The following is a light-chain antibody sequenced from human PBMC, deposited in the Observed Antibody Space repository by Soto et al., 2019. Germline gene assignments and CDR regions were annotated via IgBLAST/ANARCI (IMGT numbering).Light chain of an antibody. CDR3: QQRSNWPLT. CDR1: QSVSSY. J-gene: IGKJ5*01. Sequence: EIVLTQSPATLSLSPGERATLSCRASQSVSSYLAWYQQKPGQAPRLLIYDASNRATGIPARFSGSGSGTDFTLTISSLEPEDFAVYYCQQRSNWPLTCGQGTRRAIK. V-gene: IGKV3-11*01. CDR2: DAS.